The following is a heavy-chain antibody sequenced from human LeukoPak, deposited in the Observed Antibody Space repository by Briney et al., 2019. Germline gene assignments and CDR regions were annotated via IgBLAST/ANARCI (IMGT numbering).Heavy chain of an antibody. Sequence: VASVKVSCKASGYAFIDYAINWVRQAPGQGLEWMGWINTNTGNPTYAQGFTGRFVFSLDTSVSTTYLQISSLKAEDTAVYYCARDPGEDFVVPGDPWGQGTLVTVSS. CDR2: INTNTGNP. V-gene: IGHV7-4-1*02. CDR3: ARDPGEDFVVPGDP. D-gene: IGHD2-2*01. CDR1: GYAFIDYA. J-gene: IGHJ5*02.